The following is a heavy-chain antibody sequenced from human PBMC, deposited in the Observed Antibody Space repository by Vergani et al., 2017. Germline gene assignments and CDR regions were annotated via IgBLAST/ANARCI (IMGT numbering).Heavy chain of an antibody. D-gene: IGHD1-26*01. CDR1: GYSYNSYG. V-gene: IGHV5-51*01. CDR2: KYAGDSYT. J-gene: IGHJ4*02. CDR3: ARRVVGATLDY. Sequence: EVQLVQSGTEVTEPGESLKISCKGSGYSYNSYGIVWVRQMPGKGLEGMGIKYAGDSYTRYSPSFQGQVTITADKSIRTAYLQWSSMKASDTAMYYCARRVVGATLDYWGQGTLVTVSS.